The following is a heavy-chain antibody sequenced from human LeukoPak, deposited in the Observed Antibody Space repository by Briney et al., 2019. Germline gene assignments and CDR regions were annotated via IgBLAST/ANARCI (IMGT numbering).Heavy chain of an antibody. Sequence: PSETLSLTWTVSGGSISSYYWSWIRQPAGKGLEWIGRIYTSGSTNYNPSLKSRVTMSVDTSKNQFSLKLSSVTAADTAVYYCARVQGNYYDSSGYYYFDYWGQGTLVTVSS. V-gene: IGHV4-4*07. CDR2: IYTSGST. CDR1: GGSISSYY. CDR3: ARVQGNYYDSSGYYYFDY. J-gene: IGHJ4*02. D-gene: IGHD3-22*01.